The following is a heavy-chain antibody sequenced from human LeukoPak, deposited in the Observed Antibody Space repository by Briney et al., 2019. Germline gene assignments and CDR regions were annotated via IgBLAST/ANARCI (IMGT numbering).Heavy chain of an antibody. D-gene: IGHD6-19*01. Sequence: SETLSLTCTVSGGSISSYYWSWIRQPPGKGLEWIGYIYYSGSTNYNPSLKSRVTISVDTSKNQFSLKVSSVTAADTAVYYCARAKYSSGWYLDYWGQGTLVTVSS. J-gene: IGHJ4*02. CDR3: ARAKYSSGWYLDY. CDR2: IYYSGST. V-gene: IGHV4-59*12. CDR1: GGSISSYY.